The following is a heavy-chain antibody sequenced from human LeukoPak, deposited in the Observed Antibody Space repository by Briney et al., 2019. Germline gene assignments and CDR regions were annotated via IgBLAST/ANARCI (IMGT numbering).Heavy chain of an antibody. Sequence: ASVRVSCTASGYTFTSYDINWVRQATGQGREWMGWMNPNSGNTGYAQKFQGRVTMTRNTSISTAYMELSSLRSEDTAVYYCARGPPRYYDILTGYRRPYYYYMDVWGKGTTVTVSS. CDR2: MNPNSGNT. V-gene: IGHV1-8*01. CDR1: GYTFTSYD. D-gene: IGHD3-9*01. CDR3: ARGPPRYYDILTGYRRPYYYYMDV. J-gene: IGHJ6*03.